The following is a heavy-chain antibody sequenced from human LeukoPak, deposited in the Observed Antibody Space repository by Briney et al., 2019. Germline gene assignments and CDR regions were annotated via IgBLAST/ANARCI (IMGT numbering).Heavy chain of an antibody. Sequence: GGSLRLSCAASGLTFSSYAMHWVRQAPGKGLEWVAVISYDGSNKYYADSVKGRFTISRDNSKNTLYLQMNSLRAEDTAVYYCAREVYDILTGHTWFDPWGQGTLVTVSS. CDR3: AREVYDILTGHTWFDP. V-gene: IGHV3-30*04. D-gene: IGHD3-9*01. CDR1: GLTFSSYA. CDR2: ISYDGSNK. J-gene: IGHJ5*02.